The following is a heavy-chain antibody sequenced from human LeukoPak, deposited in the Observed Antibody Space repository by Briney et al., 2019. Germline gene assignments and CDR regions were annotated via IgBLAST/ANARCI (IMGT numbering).Heavy chain of an antibody. V-gene: IGHV3-11*06. J-gene: IGHJ4*02. CDR3: ATNSRYGDVDY. CDR1: GFTFSDYY. Sequence: GGSLRLSCAASGFTFSDYYLSWIRQAPGKGLEWVSYISSSSSYTNYADSVKGRFTISRDNAKNSLYLQMNSLRAEDTAVYYCATNSRYGDVDYWGQVTLVTVSS. CDR2: ISSSSSYT. D-gene: IGHD4-17*01.